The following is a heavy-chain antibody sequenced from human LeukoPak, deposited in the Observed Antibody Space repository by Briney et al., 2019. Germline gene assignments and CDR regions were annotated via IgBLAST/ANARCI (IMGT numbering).Heavy chain of an antibody. J-gene: IGHJ3*02. CDR2: IKQDGSEK. CDR3: ARQIGWRDAFDI. CDR1: GFTFSGYW. Sequence: SGGSLRLSCVASGFTFSGYWMSWVRQAPGKGLEWVASIKQDGSEKYYVDSVKGRFTISRDNAKNSLYLQMNSLRAEDTAVCYCARQIGWRDAFDIWGQGTMVTVSS. V-gene: IGHV3-7*01. D-gene: IGHD6-19*01.